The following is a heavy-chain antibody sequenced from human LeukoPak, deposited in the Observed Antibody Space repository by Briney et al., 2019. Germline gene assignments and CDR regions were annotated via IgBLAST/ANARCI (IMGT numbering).Heavy chain of an antibody. CDR2: VNWNGGST. CDR3: ARRDYYGSGSPDY. Sequence: GGSLRLSCAASGFTFDDYDMSWVRQAPGKGLEWVSGVNWNGGSTGYADSVKGRFTISRDNAKNSLYLQMNSLRAEDTALYYCARRDYYGSGSPDYWGQGTLVTVSS. CDR1: GFTFDDYD. V-gene: IGHV3-20*04. D-gene: IGHD3-10*01. J-gene: IGHJ4*02.